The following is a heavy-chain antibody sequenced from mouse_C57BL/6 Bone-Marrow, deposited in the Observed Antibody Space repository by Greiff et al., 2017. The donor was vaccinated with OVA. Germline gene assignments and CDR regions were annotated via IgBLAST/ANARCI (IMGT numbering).Heavy chain of an antibody. CDR3: ARHYDYDRAY. CDR2: ISSGGSYT. D-gene: IGHD2-4*01. V-gene: IGHV5-6*01. J-gene: IGHJ3*01. Sequence: EVQLVESGGDLVKPGGSLKLSCAASGFTFSSYGMSWVRQTPDKRLEWVATISSGGSYTYYPDSVKGRFTISRDNAKNTLYLQMSSLKSEDTAMYYCARHYDYDRAYWGQGTLVTVSA. CDR1: GFTFSSYG.